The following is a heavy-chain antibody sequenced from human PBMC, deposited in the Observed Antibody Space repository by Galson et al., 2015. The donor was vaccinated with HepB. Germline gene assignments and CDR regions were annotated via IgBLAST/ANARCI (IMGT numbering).Heavy chain of an antibody. D-gene: IGHD6-13*01. CDR2: IRYDGSSE. CDR1: GFTFSGYG. Sequence: SLRLSCAASGFTFSGYGMHWVRQTPGEGLEWVAFIRYDGSSEFYADSVKGRFAISRDNSKNTVYLQMDSLRPEDTAAYHCAKAVSGNSWYSSWFDPRGQGTLVTVSS. V-gene: IGHV3-30*02. J-gene: IGHJ5*02. CDR3: AKAVSGNSWYSSWFDP.